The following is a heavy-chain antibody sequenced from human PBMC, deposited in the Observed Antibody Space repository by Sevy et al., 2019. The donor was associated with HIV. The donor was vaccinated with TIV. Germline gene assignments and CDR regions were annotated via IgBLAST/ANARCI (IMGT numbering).Heavy chain of an antibody. CDR3: AKRYYYDSNDYYYGMDV. CDR2: ISYDGSNK. CDR1: GFTFSNYG. Sequence: GGSLRLSCAASGFTFSNYGMHWVRQAPGKGLEWVAVISYDGSNKDSADSVKGRFTISIDNSKNRLYLQMNSLSAEDTAVYYCAKRYYYDSNDYYYGMDVWGKVTTVTVSS. J-gene: IGHJ6*04. V-gene: IGHV3-30*18. D-gene: IGHD3-22*01.